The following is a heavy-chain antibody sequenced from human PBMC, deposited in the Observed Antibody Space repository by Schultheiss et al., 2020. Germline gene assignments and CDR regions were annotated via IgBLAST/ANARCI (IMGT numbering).Heavy chain of an antibody. J-gene: IGHJ6*02. CDR1: GFSLSNARMG. V-gene: IGHV2-26*01. D-gene: IGHD6-13*01. CDR2: IFSNDEK. CDR3: ARMPGIAAAGGYYYYGMDV. Sequence: SGPTLVKPTETLTLTCTVSGFSLSNARMGVSWIRQPPGKALEWLAHIFSNDEKSYSTSLKSRLTISKDTSKSQVVLTMTNMDPVDTATYYCARMPGIAAAGGYYYYGMDVWGQGTTVTVSS.